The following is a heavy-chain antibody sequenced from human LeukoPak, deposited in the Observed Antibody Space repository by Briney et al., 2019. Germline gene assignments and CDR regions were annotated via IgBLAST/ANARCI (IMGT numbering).Heavy chain of an antibody. J-gene: IGHJ6*02. CDR3: ARALQQDYYYGMDV. D-gene: IGHD4-11*01. V-gene: IGHV4-31*03. CDR2: IYYSGST. CDR1: GGSISSGGYY. Sequence: SETLSLTCTVSGGSISSGGYYWSWIRQHPGKGLEWIGYIYYSGSTYYNPSLKSRVTISVDTSKDQFSLKLSSVTAADTAVYYCARALQQDYYYGMDVWGQGTTVTVSS.